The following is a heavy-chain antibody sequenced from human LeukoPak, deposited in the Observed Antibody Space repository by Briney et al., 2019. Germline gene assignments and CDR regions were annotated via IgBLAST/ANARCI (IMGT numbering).Heavy chain of an antibody. CDR3: PRGARRYYYYGMDV. CDR1: GFTFSSYA. CDR2: ISYDGSNK. J-gene: IGHJ6*02. Sequence: GGSLRLSCAASGFTFSSYAMHWVRQAPGKGLEWVAVISYDGSNKYYADSVKGRFTISRDNSKNTLYLQMNSLRAEDTAVYYCPRGARRYYYYGMDVWGQGTTVTVSS. V-gene: IGHV3-30-3*01.